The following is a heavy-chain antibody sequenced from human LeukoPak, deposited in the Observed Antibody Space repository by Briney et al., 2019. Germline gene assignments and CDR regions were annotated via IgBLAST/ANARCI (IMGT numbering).Heavy chain of an antibody. D-gene: IGHD3-16*01. Sequence: GGSLRLSCTASGFTFSHAWMSWVRQSPGKGLEWVGRIKTRAAGGTSDYPAPVKGRFTISRDDSKDTLYLQMNSLNTEDTGVYFCPTDPSGGVHFHHWGQGTLVTVSS. J-gene: IGHJ1*01. V-gene: IGHV3-15*01. CDR3: PTDPSGGVHFHH. CDR1: GFTFSHAW. CDR2: IKTRAAGGTS.